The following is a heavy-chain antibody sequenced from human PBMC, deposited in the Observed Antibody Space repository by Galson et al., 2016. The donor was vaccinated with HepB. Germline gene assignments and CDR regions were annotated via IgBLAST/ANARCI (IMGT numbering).Heavy chain of an antibody. CDR2: ISSSGTTI. J-gene: IGHJ4*02. V-gene: IGHV3-48*01. D-gene: IGHD6-19*01. CDR3: AKDRWVAVAVLLEY. Sequence: SLRLSCAASGFSFSRNSMNWVRQAPGKGLEWVSYISSSGTTIYYADSVEGRFTVSRDNSKNTLYLQMNSLGAEDTAVYYCAKDRWVAVAVLLEYWGQGTLVTVSA. CDR1: GFSFSRNS.